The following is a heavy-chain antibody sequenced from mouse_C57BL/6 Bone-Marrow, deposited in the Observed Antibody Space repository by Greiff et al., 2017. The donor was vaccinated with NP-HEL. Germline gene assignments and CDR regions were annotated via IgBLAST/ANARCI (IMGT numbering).Heavy chain of an antibody. CDR1: GYTFTGYW. CDR2: ILPGSGST. CDR3: ARLRGNGNWYFDV. V-gene: IGHV1-9*01. J-gene: IGHJ1*03. D-gene: IGHD2-1*01. Sequence: VQLQESGAELMKPGASVKLSCKATGYTFTGYWIEWVKQRPGHGLEWIGEILPGSGSTNYNEKFKGKATFTADTSSNTAYMQLSSLTTEDSASYYCARLRGNGNWYFDVWGTGTTVTVSS.